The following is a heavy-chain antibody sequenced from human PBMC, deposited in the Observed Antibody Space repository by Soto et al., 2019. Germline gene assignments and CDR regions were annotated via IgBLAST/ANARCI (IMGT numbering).Heavy chain of an antibody. Sequence: PGESLKISCKGSGYTFTDYWIGWVRQLPGKGLEWMGIIYPGDSDTRYSPSFQGHVTITVDKSTSTAYLQWNTLKASDTAMYYCARPRNPHDFWSGYGYWGQGTLVTVSS. CDR1: GYTFTDYW. J-gene: IGHJ4*02. CDR3: ARPRNPHDFWSGYGY. V-gene: IGHV5-51*01. CDR2: IYPGDSDT. D-gene: IGHD3-3*01.